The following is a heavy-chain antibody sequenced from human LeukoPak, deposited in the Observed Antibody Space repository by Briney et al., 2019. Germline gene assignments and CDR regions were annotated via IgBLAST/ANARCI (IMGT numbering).Heavy chain of an antibody. D-gene: IGHD6-19*01. CDR2: IRSKANGGTT. CDR3: TRYGSSGWNYYFDY. J-gene: IGHJ4*02. V-gene: IGHV3-49*04. CDR1: GFTFGDYA. Sequence: GGSLRLSCTASGFTFGDYAMSWVRQAPGKGLEWVGFIRSKANGGTTEYAASVKGRFTISRDDSKSIAYLQMNSLKTEDTAVYYCTRYGSSGWNYYFDYWGQGTLVTVSS.